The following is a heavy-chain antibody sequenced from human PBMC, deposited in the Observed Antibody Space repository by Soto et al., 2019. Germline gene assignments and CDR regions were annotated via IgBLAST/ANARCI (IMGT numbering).Heavy chain of an antibody. CDR1: GYTFTTYG. Sequence: QVQLVQSGAEVKKPGASVKVSCKTSGYTFTTYGVSWVRQAPGQGLEWMGWISPYNGNTNYAQRRQGRVTLTTDTSTNTAYMELRSLRSDDTALYYCAREDGYCSGGSCHSGGGLEPWGQGTLVTVSS. V-gene: IGHV1-18*01. J-gene: IGHJ5*02. CDR3: AREDGYCSGGSCHSGGGLEP. CDR2: ISPYNGNT. D-gene: IGHD2-15*01.